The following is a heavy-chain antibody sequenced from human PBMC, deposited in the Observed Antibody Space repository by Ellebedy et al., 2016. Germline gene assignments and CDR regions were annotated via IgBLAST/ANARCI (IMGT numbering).Heavy chain of an antibody. CDR2: INPSGGST. V-gene: IGHV1-46*01. CDR1: GYTFTSYY. Sequence: ASVKVSCKASGYTFTSYYMHWVRQAPGQGLEWMGIINPSGGSTSYAQKFQGRVTMTRDTSTSTAHMELRSLRSDDTAVYYCARDLGNGDFTSDYWGQGTLVTVSS. D-gene: IGHD4-17*01. CDR3: ARDLGNGDFTSDY. J-gene: IGHJ4*02.